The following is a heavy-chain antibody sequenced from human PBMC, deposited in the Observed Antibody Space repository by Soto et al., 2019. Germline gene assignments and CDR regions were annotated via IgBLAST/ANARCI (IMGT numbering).Heavy chain of an antibody. CDR3: TKVPAASITMVRGVIDY. CDR2: ISGSGGST. J-gene: IGHJ4*02. V-gene: IGHV3-23*01. D-gene: IGHD3-10*01. CDR1: GFTFSRYA. Sequence: EVQLLESGGGLVQPGGSLRLSCAASGFTFSRYAMSWVRQAPGKGLEWVSAISGSGGSTYYADSVKGRFTISRDNSKNTLYLQMNSLRAEDTAVYYCTKVPAASITMVRGVIDYWGQGTLVTVSS.